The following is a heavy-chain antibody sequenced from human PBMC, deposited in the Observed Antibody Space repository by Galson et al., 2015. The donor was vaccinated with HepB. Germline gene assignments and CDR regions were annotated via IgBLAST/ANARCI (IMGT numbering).Heavy chain of an antibody. CDR1: GFTFNRYA. V-gene: IGHV3-23*01. D-gene: IGHD3-22*01. Sequence: SLRLSCAASGFTFNRYAMSWVRQAPGKGLEWVSAISGSGGNTNYADSVKGRFTISRDYSKNILFLQMSSLRAEDTAVYYCARDPWGDSNGYSNYFDYWGQGTLVTVSS. CDR2: ISGSGGNT. CDR3: ARDPWGDSNGYSNYFDY. J-gene: IGHJ4*02.